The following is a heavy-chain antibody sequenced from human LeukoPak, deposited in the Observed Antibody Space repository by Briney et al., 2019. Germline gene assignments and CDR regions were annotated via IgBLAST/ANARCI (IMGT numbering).Heavy chain of an antibody. CDR1: GGSFSGYY. J-gene: IGHJ4*02. V-gene: IGHV4-34*01. CDR2: INHSGST. D-gene: IGHD3-22*01. Sequence: PSETLSLTCAVYGGSFSGYYWSWIRQPPGKGLEWIGEINHSGSTNYNPSLKSRVTLSVDTSKNQFSLKLSSVTAADTAVYYCARGHYYDSSGYGRDWGQGTLVTVSS. CDR3: ARGHYYDSSGYGRD.